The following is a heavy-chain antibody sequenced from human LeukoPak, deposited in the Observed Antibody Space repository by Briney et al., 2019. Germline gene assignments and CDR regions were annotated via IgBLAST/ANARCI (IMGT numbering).Heavy chain of an antibody. Sequence: GGSLRLSCAASGFTFSSYAMSWVRQAPGKGLEWVSAISGSGGSAYYADSVKGRFTISRDNSKNTLYLQMNSLRAEDTAVYYCAKDRYYYGSGSPYFDYWGQGTLVTVSS. CDR3: AKDRYYYGSGSPYFDY. D-gene: IGHD3-10*01. CDR2: ISGSGGSA. CDR1: GFTFSSYA. J-gene: IGHJ4*02. V-gene: IGHV3-23*01.